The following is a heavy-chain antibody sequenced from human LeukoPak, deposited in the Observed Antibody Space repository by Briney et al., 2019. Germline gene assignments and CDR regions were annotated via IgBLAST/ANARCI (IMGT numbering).Heavy chain of an antibody. J-gene: IGHJ4*02. CDR2: VKSDGTAT. CDR1: GFTFSSHL. Sequence: PGGSLRLSCAASGFTFSSHLMHWVRQAQGTGLVWVSSVKSDGTATNYADSVKGRFTISRDNAKNTLYLQMNSLRVEDTAVYYCLRKFATGDWGQGTLVTVSS. D-gene: IGHD1-14*01. CDR3: LRKFATGD. V-gene: IGHV3-74*01.